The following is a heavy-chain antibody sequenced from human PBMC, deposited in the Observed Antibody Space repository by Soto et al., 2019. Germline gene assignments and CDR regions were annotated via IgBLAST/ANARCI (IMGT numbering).Heavy chain of an antibody. CDR3: ARTTLGYCSSTSCYNWFDP. Sequence: QVQLVQSGAEVKKPGSSVKVSCKASGGTFSSYTISWVRQAPGQGLEWMGRIIPILGIANYAQKFQGRVTITADKATSTAYMELSSLRSEDTAVYYCARTTLGYCSSTSCYNWFDPWGQGTLVTVSS. D-gene: IGHD2-2*01. CDR1: GGTFSSYT. V-gene: IGHV1-69*02. J-gene: IGHJ5*02. CDR2: IIPILGIA.